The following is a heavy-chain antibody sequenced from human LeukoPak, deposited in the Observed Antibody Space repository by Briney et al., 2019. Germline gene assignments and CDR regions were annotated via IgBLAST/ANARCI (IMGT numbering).Heavy chain of an antibody. CDR2: IIPILGIA. Sequence: GASVKVSCKASGGTFSSYAISWVRQAPGQGLEWMGRIIPILGIANYAQKFQGRVTITADKSTSTAYMELSSLRSEDTAVYYCARSGLDYYDSSGNLDYWGQGTLVTVSS. J-gene: IGHJ4*02. D-gene: IGHD3-22*01. CDR1: GGTFSSYA. V-gene: IGHV1-69*04. CDR3: ARSGLDYYDSSGNLDY.